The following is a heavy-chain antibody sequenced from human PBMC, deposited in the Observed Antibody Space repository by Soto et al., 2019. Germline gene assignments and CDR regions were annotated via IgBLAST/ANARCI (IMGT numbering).Heavy chain of an antibody. CDR1: GFTFSSYA. V-gene: IGHV3-23*01. Sequence: GSLRLSCAASGFTFSSYAMSWVRQAPGKGLEWVSAISGSGGSTYYADSVKGRFTISRDNSKNTLYLQMNSLRAEDTAVYYCAKDNYDSNGYYIDFWGQGTLVTVSS. D-gene: IGHD3-22*01. CDR2: ISGSGGST. J-gene: IGHJ4*02. CDR3: AKDNYDSNGYYIDF.